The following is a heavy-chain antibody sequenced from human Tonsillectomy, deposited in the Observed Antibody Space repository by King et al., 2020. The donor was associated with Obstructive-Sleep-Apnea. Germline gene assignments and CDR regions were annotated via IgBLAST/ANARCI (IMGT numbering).Heavy chain of an antibody. J-gene: IGHJ2*01. CDR3: AGLSMLTFWHFDF. D-gene: IGHD2-8*01. CDR2: IYPGDSDT. V-gene: IGHV5-51*01. CDR1: GYSFTNYW. Sequence: VQLVESGAELKKPGESLKISCKGSGYSFTNYWIGWVRQRPGKGLEWMAIIYPGDSDTRYSPSFQGQVTVSADKSLSTAYLQWSSLEASDSASYYCAGLSMLTFWHFDFWGRGTLVTVSS.